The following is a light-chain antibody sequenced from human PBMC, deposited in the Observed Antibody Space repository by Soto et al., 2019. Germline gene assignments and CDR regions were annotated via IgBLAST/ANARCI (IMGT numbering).Light chain of an antibody. V-gene: IGKV3-11*01. CDR1: QSVSSY. Sequence: EIELTQSPATLSLSPGERVTLPCRASQSVSSYLAWYQQKPGQAPRLLIYDASNRATGIPGRFSGSGSGTDLTLTTTSPEPEDFAVCDCEQRGNWPPSRTFGGGTKVEIK. CDR2: DAS. CDR3: EQRGNWPPSRT. J-gene: IGKJ4*01.